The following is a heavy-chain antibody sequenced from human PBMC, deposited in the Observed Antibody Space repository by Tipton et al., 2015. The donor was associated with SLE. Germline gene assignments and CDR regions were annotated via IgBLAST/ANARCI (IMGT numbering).Heavy chain of an antibody. CDR3: ARRQTGDRRGAFDD. V-gene: IGHV3-20*04. J-gene: IGHJ4*02. D-gene: IGHD7-27*01. CDR2: INWNGGST. CDR1: GFTFDDYG. Sequence: SLRLSCAASGFTFDDYGMSWVRQAPGKGLEWVSGINWNGGSTGYADSVKGRFTISRDNAKNSLYLQMNSLRAEDTALYYCARRQTGDRRGAFDDWGQGTLVTVSS.